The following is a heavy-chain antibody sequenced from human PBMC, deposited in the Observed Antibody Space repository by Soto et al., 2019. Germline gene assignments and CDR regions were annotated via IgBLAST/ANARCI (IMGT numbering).Heavy chain of an antibody. V-gene: IGHV1-69*12. CDR3: ARSAMIVVVIAYNWFDP. CDR2: IIPIFGTA. D-gene: IGHD3-22*01. J-gene: IGHJ5*02. CDR1: GGTFSSYA. Sequence: QVQLVQSGAEVKKPGSSVKVSCKASGGTFSSYAISWVRQAPGQGLEWMGGIIPIFGTANYAQKFQGRVTITVDESRSTGYMELRSVRSEDTAVYYCARSAMIVVVIAYNWFDPWGQGTLVTVSS.